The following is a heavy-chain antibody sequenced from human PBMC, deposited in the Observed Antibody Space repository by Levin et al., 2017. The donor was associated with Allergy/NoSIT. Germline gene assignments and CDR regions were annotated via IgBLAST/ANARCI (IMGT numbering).Heavy chain of an antibody. D-gene: IGHD2-21*02. CDR2: IWYDGSNK. V-gene: IGHV3-33*01. CDR3: ARDLRVTVDYCGGDCYPKEFDY. Sequence: GGSLRLSCAASGFTFSSYGMHWVRQAPGKGLEWVAVIWYDGSNKYYADSVKGRFTISRDNSKNTLYLQMNSLRAEDTAVYYCARDLRVTVDYCGGDCYPKEFDYWGQGTLVTVSS. J-gene: IGHJ4*02. CDR1: GFTFSSYG.